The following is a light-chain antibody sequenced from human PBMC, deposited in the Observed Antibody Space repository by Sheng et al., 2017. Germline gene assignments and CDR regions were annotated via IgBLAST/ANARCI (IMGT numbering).Light chain of an antibody. CDR1: QGISSA. CDR2: DAS. V-gene: IGKV1-13*02. Sequence: IQLTQSPSFLSASVGDRVTITCRASQGISSALAWYQQKPGKGPKLLIYDASSLQSGVPSRFSGSGSGTEFTLSISSLQPDDFGTYYCQQSYSTPPYTFGQGTKLEIK. CDR3: QQSYSTPPYT. J-gene: IGKJ2*01.